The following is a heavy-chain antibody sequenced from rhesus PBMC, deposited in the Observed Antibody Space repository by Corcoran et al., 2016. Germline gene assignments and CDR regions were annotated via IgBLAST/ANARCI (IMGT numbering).Heavy chain of an antibody. D-gene: IGHD4-17*01. V-gene: IGHV3S22*01. CDR2: IRNKADGGTT. CDR3: TTLANYVLNY. Sequence: EVQLVESGGGLVQPGGSLRLSYAASGFSFSASYIPWVRQAPGKGPGWVAFIRNKADGGTTEYAASLKGRFTISRDDANSIASLQLNSLNTEDTAVYYCTTLANYVLNYWGQGVLVTVSS. J-gene: IGHJ4*01. CDR1: GFSFSASY.